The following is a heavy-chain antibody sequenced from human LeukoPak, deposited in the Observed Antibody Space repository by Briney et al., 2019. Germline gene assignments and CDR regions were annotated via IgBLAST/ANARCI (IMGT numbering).Heavy chain of an antibody. CDR1: GYTFTSYG. V-gene: IGHV1-18*01. Sequence: ASVKVSCKASGYTFTSYGITWVRQAPGQGLEWMGWISAYNGNTNYAQNLQGRVTMTTDTSTSTAYMELRSLRSDDTAVYCCARRAAKGRFDPWGQGTLVTVSS. CDR2: ISAYNGNT. CDR3: ARRAAKGRFDP. J-gene: IGHJ5*02. D-gene: IGHD6-13*01.